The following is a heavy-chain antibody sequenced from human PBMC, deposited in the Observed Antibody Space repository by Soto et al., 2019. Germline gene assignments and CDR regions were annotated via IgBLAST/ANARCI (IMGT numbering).Heavy chain of an antibody. CDR2: INHSGST. CDR3: ARGSTGNAFDI. J-gene: IGHJ3*02. CDR1: GGSFSGYY. Sequence: SETLSLTCAVYGGSFSGYYWSWIRQPPGKGLEWIGEINHSGSTNYNPSLKSRVTISVDTSKNQFSLKLSSVTAADTAVYYCARGSTGNAFDIWGQGTMVTVS. V-gene: IGHV4-34*01.